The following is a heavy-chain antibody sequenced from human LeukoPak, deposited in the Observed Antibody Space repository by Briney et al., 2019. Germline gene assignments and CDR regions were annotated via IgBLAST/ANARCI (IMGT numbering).Heavy chain of an antibody. J-gene: IGHJ3*02. D-gene: IGHD2-2*01. CDR2: MNPNSGNT. Sequence: GDSVKIACKASGYTLTSYDINWVRQATGQGLEWMGWMNPNSGNTGYAQKFQGRVTITRNTSISTAYMELSSLRSEDTAVYYCARSVPSTSTYRNPIDIWGQGTMVTVSS. V-gene: IGHV1-8*03. CDR3: ARSVPSTSTYRNPIDI. CDR1: GYTLTSYD.